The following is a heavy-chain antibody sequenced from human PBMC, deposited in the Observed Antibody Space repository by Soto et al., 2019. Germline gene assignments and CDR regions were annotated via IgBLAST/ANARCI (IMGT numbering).Heavy chain of an antibody. CDR3: ASHSGYDNNWFDP. CDR1: GGSISSSSYY. CDR2: IYYSGST. D-gene: IGHD5-12*01. V-gene: IGHV4-39*01. Sequence: NPSETLSLTCTVSGGSISSSSYYWGWIRQPPGKGLEWIGSIYYSGSTYYNPSLKSRVTISVDTSKNQFSLKLSSVTAADTAVYYCASHSGYDNNWFDPWGQGTLVTVSA. J-gene: IGHJ5*02.